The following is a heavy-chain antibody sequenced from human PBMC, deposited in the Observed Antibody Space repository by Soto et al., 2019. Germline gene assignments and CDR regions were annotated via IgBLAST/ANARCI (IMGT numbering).Heavy chain of an antibody. Sequence: EVQLLESGGGLVQPGGSLRLSCAASGFTFSSYAMSWVRQAPGKGLEWVSAISGSGGSTYYADSVKGRFTISRDNPKNTLYLQMNSLRAEDTAVYYCANFYSNYVKYFDYWGQGTLVTVSS. CDR2: ISGSGGST. J-gene: IGHJ4*02. CDR1: GFTFSSYA. D-gene: IGHD4-4*01. V-gene: IGHV3-23*01. CDR3: ANFYSNYVKYFDY.